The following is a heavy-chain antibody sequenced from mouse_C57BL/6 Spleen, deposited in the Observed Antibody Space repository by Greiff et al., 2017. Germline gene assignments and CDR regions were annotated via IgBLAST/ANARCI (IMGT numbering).Heavy chain of an antibody. CDR1: GYAFTNYL. J-gene: IGHJ3*01. Sequence: QVQLQQSGAELVRPGTSVKVSCKASGYAFTNYLIEWVKQRPGQGLEWIGVINPGSGGTNYNEKFKGKATLTADKSSSTAYMQLSSLTSEDSAVYFCARWGYDYDGGFAYWGQGTLVTVSA. D-gene: IGHD2-4*01. CDR2: INPGSGGT. CDR3: ARWGYDYDGGFAY. V-gene: IGHV1-54*01.